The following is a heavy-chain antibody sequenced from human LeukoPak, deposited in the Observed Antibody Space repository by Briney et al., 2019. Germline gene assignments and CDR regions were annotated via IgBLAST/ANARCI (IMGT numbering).Heavy chain of an antibody. CDR3: ASYSSGYYLNYYYYMDV. D-gene: IGHD3-22*01. V-gene: IGHV3-48*03. J-gene: IGHJ6*03. CDR1: GFSFSSYE. CDR2: ISSSGSTI. Sequence: GGSLRLSCAASGFSFSSYEMNWVRQGPGKGLGWVSYISSSGSTIYYADSVKGRFTISRDNAKNSLYLQMNSLRAEDTAVYYCASYSSGYYLNYYYYMDVWGKGTTVTISS.